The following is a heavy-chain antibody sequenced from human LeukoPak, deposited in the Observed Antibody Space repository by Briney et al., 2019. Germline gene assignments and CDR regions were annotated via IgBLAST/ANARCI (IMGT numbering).Heavy chain of an antibody. CDR1: GFTFSSYA. CDR2: ISGSGGST. J-gene: IGHJ4*02. Sequence: GGSLRLSCAASGFTFSSYAMTWVRQSPGKGLEWGSAISGSGGSTYYADSVKGRFTISRDNSKNTLSLQMNSLRAEDTAVYYCAKAYNYDSSVYYFPNFDYWGQGTLVTVSS. CDR3: AKAYNYDSSVYYFPNFDY. V-gene: IGHV3-23*01. D-gene: IGHD3-22*01.